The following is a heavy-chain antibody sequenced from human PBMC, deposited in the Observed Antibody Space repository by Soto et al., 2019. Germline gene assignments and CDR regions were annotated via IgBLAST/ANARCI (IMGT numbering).Heavy chain of an antibody. J-gene: IGHJ6*02. V-gene: IGHV3-33*01. CDR3: ARSAISGYYYYGMDV. CDR2: IWYDGSNK. CDR1: GFTFSSYG. D-gene: IGHD2-21*01. Sequence: GGSLRLSCAASGFTFSSYGMHWVRQAPGKGLEWVAVIWYDGSNKYYADSVKGRFTISRDNSKNTLYLQMNSLRAEDTAVYYCARSAISGYYYYGMDVWGQGTTVTVSS.